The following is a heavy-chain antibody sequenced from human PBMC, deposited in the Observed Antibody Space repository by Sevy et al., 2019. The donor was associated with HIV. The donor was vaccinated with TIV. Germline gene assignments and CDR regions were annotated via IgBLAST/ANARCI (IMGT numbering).Heavy chain of an antibody. CDR3: AEAAAGTRGYYYGMDV. CDR2: IIPIFGTA. D-gene: IGHD6-13*01. V-gene: IGHV1-69*13. Sequence: ASVKVSCQASGGTFSSYAISWVRQAPGQGLEWMGGIIPIFGTANYAQKFQGRVTITADESTSTAYMELSSLRSEETAVYYCAEAAAGTRGYYYGMDVWGQGTTVTVSS. CDR1: GGTFSSYA. J-gene: IGHJ6*02.